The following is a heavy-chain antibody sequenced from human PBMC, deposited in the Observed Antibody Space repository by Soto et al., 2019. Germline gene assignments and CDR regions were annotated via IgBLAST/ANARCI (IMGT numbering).Heavy chain of an antibody. Sequence: QVQLVQSGAEVKKLGSSVKISCKASGGSFRTNAFSWVRQAPGQGLEWMGGIIPIFPTPDYAQKFQGRVTITADESTTTTYMELSSLRSEDTATYYCARDKDRQQLGGNYYYIMDVWGQGTTVTVSS. D-gene: IGHD3-3*02. CDR3: ARDKDRQQLGGNYYYIMDV. J-gene: IGHJ6*02. V-gene: IGHV1-69*12. CDR1: GGSFRTNA. CDR2: IIPIFPTP.